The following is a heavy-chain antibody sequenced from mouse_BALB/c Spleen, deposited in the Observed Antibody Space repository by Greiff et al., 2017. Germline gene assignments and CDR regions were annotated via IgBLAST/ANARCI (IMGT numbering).Heavy chain of an antibody. D-gene: IGHD2-1*01. CDR1: GYTFSSYW. Sequence: QVQLQQSGAELMKPGPSVKISCKATGYTFSSYWIEWVKQRPGHGLEWIGEILPGSGSTNYNEKFKGKATFTADTSSNTAYMQLSSLTSEDSAVYYCANYGNFYYFDYWGQGTTLTVSS. CDR3: ANYGNFYYFDY. V-gene: IGHV1-9*01. J-gene: IGHJ2*01. CDR2: ILPGSGST.